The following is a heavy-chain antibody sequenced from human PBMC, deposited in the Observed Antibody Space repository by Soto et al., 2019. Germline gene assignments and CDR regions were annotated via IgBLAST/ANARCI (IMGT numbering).Heavy chain of an antibody. Sequence: QLVESGGGLVRPGESLRLTCAVSGIAFTYASINWVRQVPGRGPEWVGRIEGKTGGGTTDYAAPVKGRFTISRDDSTNKAFLQLDNVKGEDAGVYYCTTHNGYARSPRFDDWGQGTQVTVSS. CDR3: TTHNGYARSPRFDD. J-gene: IGHJ4*02. D-gene: IGHD3-16*01. CDR1: GIAFTYAS. CDR2: IEGKTGGGTT. V-gene: IGHV3-15*07.